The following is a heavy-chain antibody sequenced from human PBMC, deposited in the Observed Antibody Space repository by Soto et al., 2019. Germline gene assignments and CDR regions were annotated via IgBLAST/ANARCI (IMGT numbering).Heavy chain of an antibody. V-gene: IGHV3-33*01. Sequence: GGSLRLSCAASGFTFSSYGMHWVRQAPGKGLEWVAVIWYDGSNKYYADSVKGRFTISRDNSKNTLYLQMNSLRAEDTAVYYCARDPMGYCSSTSCYGYYYYGMDVWGQGTTVTVSS. CDR3: ARDPMGYCSSTSCYGYYYYGMDV. D-gene: IGHD2-2*01. CDR1: GFTFSSYG. CDR2: IWYDGSNK. J-gene: IGHJ6*02.